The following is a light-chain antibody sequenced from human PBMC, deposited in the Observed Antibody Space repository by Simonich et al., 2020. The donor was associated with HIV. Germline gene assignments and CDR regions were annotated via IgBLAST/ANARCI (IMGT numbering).Light chain of an antibody. CDR1: QGISSA. J-gene: IGKJ5*01. V-gene: IGKV1D-13*01. CDR3: QQFTNFLSIT. CDR2: DAS. Sequence: AIQLTQSPSSLSASVGDRVTITCRASQGISSALAWYQLKPGKAPKVLIYDASTLASGVPSRCNGSGSGTDFTLTISSLQPEDFATYYCQQFTNFLSITFGQGTRLEIK.